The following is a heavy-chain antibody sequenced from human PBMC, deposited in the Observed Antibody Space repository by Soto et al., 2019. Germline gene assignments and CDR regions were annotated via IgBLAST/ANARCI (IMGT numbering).Heavy chain of an antibody. Sequence: GGSLRLSCAASGFTFSSYAMSWVRQAPGKGLEWVSAISGSGGSTYYADSVKGRFTISRDNSKNTLYLQMNSLRAEDTAVYYCAKGYRYYYDSSGYYDAAFDIWGQGTMVTV. V-gene: IGHV3-23*01. D-gene: IGHD3-22*01. CDR2: ISGSGGST. CDR1: GFTFSSYA. CDR3: AKGYRYYYDSSGYYDAAFDI. J-gene: IGHJ3*02.